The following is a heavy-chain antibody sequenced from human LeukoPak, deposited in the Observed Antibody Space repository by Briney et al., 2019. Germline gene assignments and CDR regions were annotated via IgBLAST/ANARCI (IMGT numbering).Heavy chain of an antibody. CDR2: ISGSGGST. V-gene: IGHV3-23*01. D-gene: IGHD4-11*01. CDR1: GFTFSSYA. J-gene: IGHJ4*02. CDR3: AKRDHYDYSIAVPSGRGADY. Sequence: GGSLRLSCAASGFTFSSYAMSWVRQAPGKGLEWVSAISGSGGSTYYADSVKGRFTISRDNSKNTLYLQMNSLRAEDTAVYYCAKRDHYDYSIAVPSGRGADYWGQGTLVTVSS.